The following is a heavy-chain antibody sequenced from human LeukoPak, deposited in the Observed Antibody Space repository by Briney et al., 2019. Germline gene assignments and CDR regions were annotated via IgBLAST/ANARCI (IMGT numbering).Heavy chain of an antibody. J-gene: IGHJ4*02. D-gene: IGHD6-13*01. Sequence: PGGSLRLSCTGSGFTFSDYSMNWVRQAPGKGLVWVSHINPDGSTTTYADSVKGRFTTSRDNAKNTLYVQINSLTADDTAVYYCARGGMSPVDYWGQGTLVTV. CDR2: INPDGSTT. CDR3: ARGGMSPVDY. CDR1: GFTFSDYS. V-gene: IGHV3-74*03.